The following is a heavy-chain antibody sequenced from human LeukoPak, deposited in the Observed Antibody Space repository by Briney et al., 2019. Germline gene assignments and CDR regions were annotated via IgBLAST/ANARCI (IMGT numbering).Heavy chain of an antibody. J-gene: IGHJ4*02. V-gene: IGHV3-23*01. CDR2: IGGSGIGT. D-gene: IGHD5-12*01. CDR3: AKGYSGYDSDFDY. CDR1: GFTFSSYA. Sequence: GGSLRLSCAASGFTFSSYAMSWVRQAPGKGLEWVSAIGGSGIGTYYADSVKGRFTISRDNSKTTLYLQMNSLRAEDTAVYYCAKGYSGYDSDFDYWGQGTLVTVSS.